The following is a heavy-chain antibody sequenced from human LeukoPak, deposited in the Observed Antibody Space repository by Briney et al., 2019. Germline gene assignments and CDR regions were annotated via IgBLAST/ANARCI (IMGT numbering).Heavy chain of an antibody. CDR3: AKDPPYGEAEAFDI. J-gene: IGHJ3*02. V-gene: IGHV3-30*02. CDR2: IRYDGSNK. D-gene: IGHD3-10*01. Sequence: GGSLRLSCAASGFTFSSYGMHWVRQAPGKGPEWVAFIRYDGSNKYYADSVKGRFTISRDNSKNTLYLQMNSLRAEDTAVYYCAKDPPYGEAEAFDIWGQGTMVTVSS. CDR1: GFTFSSYG.